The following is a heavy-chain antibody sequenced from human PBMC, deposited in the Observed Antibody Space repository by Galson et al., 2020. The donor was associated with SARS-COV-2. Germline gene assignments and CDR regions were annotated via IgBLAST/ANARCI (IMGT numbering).Heavy chain of an antibody. CDR1: GYNFARYG. D-gene: IGHD2-15*01. CDR2: ISGYDGNT. Sequence: ASVKVSCKTSGYNFARYGISWVRLAPGQGLEWMGWISGYDGNTIYAQKFQDRVSVTTDTSTNTVYMELKNLRLDDTGVYYCARDYLICSGVRCFFGDWVDPWGQGTLVTVSS. V-gene: IGHV1-18*01. J-gene: IGHJ5*02. CDR3: ARDYLICSGVRCFFGDWVDP.